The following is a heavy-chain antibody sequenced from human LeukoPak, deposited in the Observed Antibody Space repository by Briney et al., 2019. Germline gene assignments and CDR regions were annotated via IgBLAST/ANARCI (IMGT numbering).Heavy chain of an antibody. CDR1: GGSISSSSYY. CDR2: IYYSGST. J-gene: IGHJ6*03. Sequence: SETLSLTCTVSGGSISSSSYYWGWIRQPPGKGLEWIGSIYYSGSTYYNPSLKSRVTISVDTSKNQFSLKLSPVTAADTAVYYCARNIVVVPAGYYYMDVWGKGTTVTVSS. D-gene: IGHD2-2*01. CDR3: ARNIVVVPAGYYYMDV. V-gene: IGHV4-39*07.